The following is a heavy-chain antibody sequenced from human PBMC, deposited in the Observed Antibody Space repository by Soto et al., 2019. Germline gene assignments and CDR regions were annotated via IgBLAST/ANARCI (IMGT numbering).Heavy chain of an antibody. J-gene: IGHJ6*03. CDR1: GYTFSNFG. D-gene: IGHD3-10*02. Sequence: QVQLVQSGAEVKKPGASLKVSCKASGYTFSNFGVSWVRQAPGQGLEWIGWINPDNGDTNYGQKFQGRATMTTDTLTDTAYMGVRGLMSDDTAVYYCARGVRVSAYLDYYMEVWGEGTTITVSS. CDR2: INPDNGDT. V-gene: IGHV1-18*01. CDR3: ARGVRVSAYLDYYMEV.